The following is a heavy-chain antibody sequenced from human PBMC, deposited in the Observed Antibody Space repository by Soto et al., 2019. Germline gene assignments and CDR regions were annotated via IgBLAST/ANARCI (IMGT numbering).Heavy chain of an antibody. CDR2: IYYSGTT. J-gene: IGHJ4*02. Sequence: SETLSLTCTVSGASISNSYWSWIRQPPGKRLEWIGYIYYSGTTNYNPSLNSRVTISVGTSKNQFSLKLTSVTAADTAVYYCARDKITGLFDYWGQGTLVTVSS. CDR3: ARDKITGLFDY. V-gene: IGHV4-59*12. D-gene: IGHD2-8*02. CDR1: GASISNSY.